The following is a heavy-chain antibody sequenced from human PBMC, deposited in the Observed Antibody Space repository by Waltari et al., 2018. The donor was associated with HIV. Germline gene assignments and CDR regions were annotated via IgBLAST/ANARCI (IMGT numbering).Heavy chain of an antibody. D-gene: IGHD3-10*01. CDR3: ARRHATEGVLDL. V-gene: IGHV3-74*01. CDR1: GFTSSNFW. J-gene: IGHJ2*01. CDR2: LNGDGTTN. Sequence: EVQLLESGGGLVQLGGSLRLSCAASGFTSSNFWMHWVRQVPGKGPVWISRLNGDGTTNLYADSVKGRFTISRDNTRDALYLQMNSLRAEDTAVYYCARRHATEGVLDLWGRGTLVTVSS.